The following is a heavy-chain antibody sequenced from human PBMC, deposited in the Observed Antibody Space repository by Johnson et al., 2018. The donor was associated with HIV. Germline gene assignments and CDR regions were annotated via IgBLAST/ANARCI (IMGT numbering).Heavy chain of an antibody. V-gene: IGHV3-30*18. J-gene: IGHJ3*02. Sequence: QVQLVESGGGLVQPGGSLRLSCTASGFTFRSYAMHWVRQAPGKGLEWVAVISYDGSNKYYADSVKGRFTISRDNSKNTLYLQMNSLRAEDTAVYYCAKVNLRYSVFTGAFDIWGQGTMVTVSS. CDR2: ISYDGSNK. CDR3: AKVNLRYSVFTGAFDI. D-gene: IGHD1-26*01. CDR1: GFTFRSYA.